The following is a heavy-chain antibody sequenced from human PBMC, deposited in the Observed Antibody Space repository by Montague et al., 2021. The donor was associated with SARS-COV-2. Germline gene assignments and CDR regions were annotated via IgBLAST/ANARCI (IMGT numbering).Heavy chain of an antibody. V-gene: IGHV4-59*01. D-gene: IGHD3-10*01. CDR3: ARRGSSVWGVTVSVELDY. J-gene: IGHJ4*02. CDR2: IYYSGST. CDR1: GGSISNYY. Sequence: SETLSLTCTISGGSISNYYWSWIRQPPGKGLEWIGYIYYSGSTNYNPSLKSRVTISVDTSKNQFSLKLSSVAAADTAVYYCARRGSSVWGVTVSVELDYWGQGILVIVSS.